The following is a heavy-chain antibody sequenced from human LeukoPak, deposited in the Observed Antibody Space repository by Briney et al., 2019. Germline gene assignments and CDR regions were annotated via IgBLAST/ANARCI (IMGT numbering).Heavy chain of an antibody. V-gene: IGHV1-69*06. CDR1: GGTFSSYA. D-gene: IGHD2-2*01. Sequence: SVKVSCKASGGTFSSYAISWVRQAPGQGLEWMGGIIPIFGTANYAQKFQGRVTITADKSTSTAYMELSSLRSEDTVVYYCASHCSSTSCYSRGDYWGQGTLVTVSS. J-gene: IGHJ4*02. CDR3: ASHCSSTSCYSRGDY. CDR2: IIPIFGTA.